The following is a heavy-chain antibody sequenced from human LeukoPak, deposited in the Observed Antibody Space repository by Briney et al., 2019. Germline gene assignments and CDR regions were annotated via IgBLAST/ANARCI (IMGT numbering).Heavy chain of an antibody. Sequence: ASVKVSCKASGGTFSSYAISWVRQAPGQGLEWMGGIIPIFGTANYAQKFQGRVIMTGDTSTDTAYMELRSLRPEDTAVYYCATQGITIFGVVPVVESNWFDPWGQGTLVTVSS. CDR2: IIPIFGTA. CDR1: GGTFSSYA. D-gene: IGHD3-3*01. J-gene: IGHJ5*02. CDR3: ATQGITIFGVVPVVESNWFDP. V-gene: IGHV1-69*06.